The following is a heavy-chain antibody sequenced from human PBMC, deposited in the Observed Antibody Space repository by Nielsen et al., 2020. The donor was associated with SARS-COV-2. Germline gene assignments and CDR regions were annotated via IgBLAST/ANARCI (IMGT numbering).Heavy chain of an antibody. J-gene: IGHJ6*02. V-gene: IGHV4-39*02. CDR2: IYYRGST. CDR3: ARERARYSSGWSYYYYGMDV. Sequence: PGKGLEWIGSIYYRGSTYYNPSLKSRVTISVDTSKNQFSLKLSSVTAADTAVYYCARERARYSSGWSYYYYGMDVWGQGTTGTVSS. D-gene: IGHD6-19*01.